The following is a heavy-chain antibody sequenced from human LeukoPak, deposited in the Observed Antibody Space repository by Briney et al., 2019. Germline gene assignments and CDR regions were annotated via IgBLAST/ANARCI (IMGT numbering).Heavy chain of an antibody. V-gene: IGHV3-30*01. CDR3: ARELYDFSWLEAFDI. CDR2: ISYDGSNK. Sequence: GGSLRLSCAASGFTFSSYAMHWVRQAPGEGLEWVAVISYDGSNKYYADSVKGRFTISRDNSKNALYLQMNSLRAEDTAVYYCARELYDFSWLEAFDIWGQGTMVTVSS. CDR1: GFTFSSYA. D-gene: IGHD3-3*01. J-gene: IGHJ3*02.